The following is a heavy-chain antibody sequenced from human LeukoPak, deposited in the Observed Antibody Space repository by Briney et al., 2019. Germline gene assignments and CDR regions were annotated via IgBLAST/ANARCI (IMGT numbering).Heavy chain of an antibody. CDR1: GYTFTGYY. V-gene: IGHV1-2*06. D-gene: IGHD3-22*01. CDR2: INPNSGGT. CDR3: ARDYYYYDSSGYYYIPYYFDY. J-gene: IGHJ4*02. Sequence: GASVKVSCKASGYTFTGYYMYWVRQAPGQGLEWMGRINPNSGGTNYAQKFQGRVTMTRDTSTSTAYMELSRLRSDDTAVYYCARDYYYYDSSGYYYIPYYFDYWGQGTLVTVSS.